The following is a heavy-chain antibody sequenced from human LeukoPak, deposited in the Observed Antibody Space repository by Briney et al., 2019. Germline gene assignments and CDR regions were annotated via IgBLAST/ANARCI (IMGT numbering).Heavy chain of an antibody. V-gene: IGHV4-38-2*02. CDR2: VYQSGST. CDR3: ARDIVLVPAAIPYFDY. Sequence: SETLSLTCVVSGSSITTAYFWGWIRQPPGKGLEWIGSVYQSGSTYYNPSLKSRVSMSLDTSKTQFSLKLTSVTAADTAVCFCARDIVLVPAAIPYFDYWGQGILVTVSS. D-gene: IGHD2-2*01. CDR1: GSSITTAYF. J-gene: IGHJ4*02.